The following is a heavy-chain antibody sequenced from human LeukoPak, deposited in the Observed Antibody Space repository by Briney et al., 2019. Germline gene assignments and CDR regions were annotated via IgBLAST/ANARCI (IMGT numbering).Heavy chain of an antibody. Sequence: SETLSLTCAVSGYSISSGYYWGWIRQPPGKGLEWIGSIYHSGSTYYNPSLKSRVTISVDTSKNQFSLKLSSVTAADTAVYYCARVAASHFDAGRTLDYWGQGTLVTVSS. D-gene: IGHD3-9*01. J-gene: IGHJ4*02. CDR3: ARVAASHFDAGRTLDY. CDR2: IYHSGST. V-gene: IGHV4-38-2*01. CDR1: GYSISSGYY.